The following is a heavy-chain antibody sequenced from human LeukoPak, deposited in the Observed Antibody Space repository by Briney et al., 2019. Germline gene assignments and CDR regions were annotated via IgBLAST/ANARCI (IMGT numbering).Heavy chain of an antibody. D-gene: IGHD6-13*01. CDR1: GGSISSGSYY. J-gene: IGHJ4*02. CDR3: ARDSVYSSTWTLDY. CDR2: IYTSGST. Sequence: PSETLSLTCTVSGGSISSGSYYWSWIRQPAGKGLEWIGRIYTSGSTNYNPSLKSRVTISVDTSKNQFSLKLSSVTAADTAVYYCARDSVYSSTWTLDYWGQGTLVTVSS. V-gene: IGHV4-61*02.